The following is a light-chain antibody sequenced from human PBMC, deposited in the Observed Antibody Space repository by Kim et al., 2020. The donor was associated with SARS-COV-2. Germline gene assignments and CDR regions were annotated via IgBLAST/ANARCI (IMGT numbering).Light chain of an antibody. Sequence: SYELTQPPSVSVAPGKTARITCGGNNIGSKSVHWYQQRPGQAPVLVIYSDSDRPSGTPERVSGSNSGNTATLTISRVEAGDEADYYCQVWDSSSDQWVFGGGTQLTVL. CDR2: SDS. J-gene: IGLJ3*02. CDR1: NIGSKS. V-gene: IGLV3-21*04. CDR3: QVWDSSSDQWV.